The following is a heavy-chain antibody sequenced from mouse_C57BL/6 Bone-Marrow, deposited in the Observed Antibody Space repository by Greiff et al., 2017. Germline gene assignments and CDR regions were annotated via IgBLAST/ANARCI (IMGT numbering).Heavy chain of an antibody. CDR1: GYSFTGYY. Sequence: EVQLQQSGPELVKPGASVKISCKASGYSFTGYYMNWVKQSPEKSLEWIGEINPSTGGTTYNQKFKAKATLTVDKSSSTAYMQLKSLTSEDSAVYYCARWMLCFDYWGQGTTLTVSS. J-gene: IGHJ2*01. CDR3: ARWMLCFDY. D-gene: IGHD1-1*02. CDR2: INPSTGGT. V-gene: IGHV1-42*01.